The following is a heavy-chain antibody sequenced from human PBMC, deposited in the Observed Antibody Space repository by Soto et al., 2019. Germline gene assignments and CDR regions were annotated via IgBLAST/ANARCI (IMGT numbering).Heavy chain of an antibody. D-gene: IGHD3-3*01. CDR3: ARDDYDFWSGTVGMDV. CDR1: GFTFSSYG. J-gene: IGHJ6*02. Sequence: QVQLVESGGGVVQPGRSLRLSCAASGFTFSSYGMHWVRQAPGKGLEWVAVIWYDGSNKYYADSVKGRFTISRDNSKNTLYLQMNSLRAEDTAVYYCARDDYDFWSGTVGMDVWGQGTTVTVSS. CDR2: IWYDGSNK. V-gene: IGHV3-33*01.